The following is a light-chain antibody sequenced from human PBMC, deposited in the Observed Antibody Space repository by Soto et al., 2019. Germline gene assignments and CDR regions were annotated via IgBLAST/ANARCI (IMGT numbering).Light chain of an antibody. V-gene: IGKV3-20*01. CDR1: RSVSSSY. CDR2: GAS. J-gene: IGKJ2*01. CDR3: QHYGSSPPYT. Sequence: IVLTQSPDTLSLSPGERATLYCRASRSVSSSYLAWYQHKAGQAPRLLISGASNRATDIPDRFSGSESGTDFTLTISRLEPEDCAVYYCQHYGSSPPYTFGQGTKLESK.